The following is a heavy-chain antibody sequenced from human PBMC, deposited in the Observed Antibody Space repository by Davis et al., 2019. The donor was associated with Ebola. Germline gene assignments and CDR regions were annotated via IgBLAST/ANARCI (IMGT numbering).Heavy chain of an antibody. CDR3: ARCLYGGRSDY. CDR1: GGSISSGDYY. J-gene: IGHJ4*02. Sequence: MPSETLSLTCTVSGGSISSGDYYWSWIRQPPGRSLEWIGYIYYTGSAYYNPSLKSRLTMSVDTSNNQFSLKLSSVTAADTAMYYCARCLYGGRSDYWGQGTLVTVSS. V-gene: IGHV4-30-4*01. D-gene: IGHD4-23*01. CDR2: IYYTGSA.